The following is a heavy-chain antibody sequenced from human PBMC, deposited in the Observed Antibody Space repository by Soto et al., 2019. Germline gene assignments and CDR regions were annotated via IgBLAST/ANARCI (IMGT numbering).Heavy chain of an antibody. Sequence: SETLSLTCTVSGGSISSGSYYWGWIRQPPGKGLEWIGSIYYSGSTYYNPSLKSRVTISVDTSKNQFSLKLSSVTAADTAVYYCVGGSGRVTHDYWGQGTLVTVSS. V-gene: IGHV4-39*01. D-gene: IGHD3-10*01. J-gene: IGHJ4*02. CDR1: GGSISSGSYY. CDR2: IYYSGST. CDR3: VGGSGRVTHDY.